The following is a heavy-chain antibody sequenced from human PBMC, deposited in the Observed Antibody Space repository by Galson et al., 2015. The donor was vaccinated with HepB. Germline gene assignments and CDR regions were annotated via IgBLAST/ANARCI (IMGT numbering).Heavy chain of an antibody. V-gene: IGHV1-69*06. CDR1: GGTFSSYA. J-gene: IGHJ6*02. Sequence: SVKVSCKASGGTFSSYAISWVRQAPGQGLEWMGGIIPIFGTANYAQKFQGRVTITADKSTSTAYMELSSLRSEDTAVYYCAREVGLGARLLFYYYYGMDVWGQGTTVTVSS. D-gene: IGHD1-26*01. CDR2: IIPIFGTA. CDR3: AREVGLGARLLFYYYYGMDV.